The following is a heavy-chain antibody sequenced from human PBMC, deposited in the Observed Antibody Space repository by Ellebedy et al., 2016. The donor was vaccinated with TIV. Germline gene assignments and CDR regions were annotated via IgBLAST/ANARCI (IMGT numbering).Heavy chain of an antibody. Sequence: SETLSLXCTVSGGSISSSSYYWGWIRQPPGKGLEWIGSIYYSGSTYYNPSLKSRVTISVDTSKNQFSLKLTSVTAADTAVYHCAIRIQGYWYFDLWGRGTLVTVSS. CDR3: AIRIQGYWYFDL. D-gene: IGHD5-18*01. J-gene: IGHJ2*01. CDR1: GGSISSSSYY. V-gene: IGHV4-39*01. CDR2: IYYSGST.